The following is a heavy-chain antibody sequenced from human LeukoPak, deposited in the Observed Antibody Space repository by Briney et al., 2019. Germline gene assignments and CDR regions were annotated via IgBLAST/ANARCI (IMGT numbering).Heavy chain of an antibody. CDR1: GFTFSSYW. J-gene: IGHJ4*02. D-gene: IGHD2-2*01. Sequence: PGGSLRLSCAASGFTFSSYWMHWVRQAPGKGLVWVSRINSDGSSTSYADSVKGRFTISRDNAKNTLYLQMNSLRAEDTAVYYCARSSSGYCSSTSCYVFDYWGQGNLVTVSS. CDR2: INSDGSST. CDR3: ARSSSGYCSSTSCYVFDY. V-gene: IGHV3-74*01.